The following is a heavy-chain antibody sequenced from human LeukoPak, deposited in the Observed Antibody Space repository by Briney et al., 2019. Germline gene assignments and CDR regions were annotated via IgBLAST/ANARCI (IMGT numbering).Heavy chain of an antibody. Sequence: ASVKVSCKASGYTFTGYYMHWVRQAPGQGLEGMGWLNPNSGGTNYAQKFQGRVTMTRDTSISTAYMELNSLRSDDTAVYYCARVDANTWYGKIDYWGQGTLVTVSS. J-gene: IGHJ4*02. D-gene: IGHD6-13*01. CDR3: ARVDANTWYGKIDY. CDR2: LNPNSGGT. CDR1: GYTFTGYY. V-gene: IGHV1-2*02.